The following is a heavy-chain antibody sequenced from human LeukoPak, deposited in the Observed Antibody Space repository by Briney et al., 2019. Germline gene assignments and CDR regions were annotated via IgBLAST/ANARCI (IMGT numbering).Heavy chain of an antibody. V-gene: IGHV3-48*04. CDR2: ISSSGSTI. D-gene: IGHD3-10*02. Sequence: GGSLRLSCAASGFTFSSCCMSWVRLAPGKGQEWVPYISSSGSTIYYADSVKGRFTISRDNAKNSLYLQMNSLRAEDTAVYYCAELGITMIGGVWGKGTTVTISS. CDR3: AELGITMIGGV. J-gene: IGHJ6*04. CDR1: GFTFSSCC.